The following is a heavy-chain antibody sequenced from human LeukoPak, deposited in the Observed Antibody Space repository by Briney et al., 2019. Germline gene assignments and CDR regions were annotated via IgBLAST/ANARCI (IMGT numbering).Heavy chain of an antibody. Sequence: GGSLRLSCAASGFTFSSYAMSSVRQAPGKGLEWVSAISGSGGSTYYADSVKGRFTISRDNSKNTLYLQMNSLGAEDTAVYYCAKDLPRITMVRGVTYGMDVWGQGTTVTVSS. V-gene: IGHV3-23*01. D-gene: IGHD3-10*01. CDR1: GFTFSSYA. J-gene: IGHJ6*02. CDR2: ISGSGGST. CDR3: AKDLPRITMVRGVTYGMDV.